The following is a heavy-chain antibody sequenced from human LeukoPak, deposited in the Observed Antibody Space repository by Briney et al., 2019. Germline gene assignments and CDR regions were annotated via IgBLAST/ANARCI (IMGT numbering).Heavy chain of an antibody. J-gene: IGHJ4*02. CDR2: ISGSGGST. CDR3: AKDRGRTWVKVLN. CDR1: GFSFSSDA. Sequence: PGESLSLSCIGTGFSFSSDAMGWVRQAPGKGLEWVSGISGSGGSTYYADSVKGRFTISRDNSKNTLYLQMNSLRVEDTAVYYCAKDRGRTWVKVLNWGQGTLVTVSS. D-gene: IGHD3-10*01. V-gene: IGHV3-23*01.